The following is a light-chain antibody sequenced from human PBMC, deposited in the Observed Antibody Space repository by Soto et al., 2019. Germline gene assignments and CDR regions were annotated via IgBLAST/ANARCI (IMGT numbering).Light chain of an antibody. J-gene: IGKJ5*01. CDR2: GAS. CDR3: QQYDSSPIT. V-gene: IGKV3-20*01. Sequence: EIVLTQSPGTLSLSPGERATLSCRASQSVGSSFLAWFQQKPGQAPRLLIYGASSRATGIPDRFSGSGSGTDFTLTISRLEPEDFAVYYCQQYDSSPITFGQGTRLEFK. CDR1: QSVGSSF.